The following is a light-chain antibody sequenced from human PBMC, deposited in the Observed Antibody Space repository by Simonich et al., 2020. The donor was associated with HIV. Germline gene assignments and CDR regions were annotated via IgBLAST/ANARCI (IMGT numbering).Light chain of an antibody. CDR3: QQYYSTPLT. CDR1: QSVLYRSNNKNY. V-gene: IGKV4-1*01. J-gene: IGKJ4*01. Sequence: DIVMTKSPDSLTVSLGERATINCKSSQSVLYRSNNKNYLAWYQQKPGQPPKLLIYWASTRESGVPDRFSGSGSGTDFNLTISSLQAEDVAVYYCQQYYSTPLTFSGGTKVEIK. CDR2: WAS.